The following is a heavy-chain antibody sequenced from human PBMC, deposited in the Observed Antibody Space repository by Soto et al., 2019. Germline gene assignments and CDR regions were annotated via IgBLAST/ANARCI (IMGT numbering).Heavy chain of an antibody. V-gene: IGHV4-59*01. Sequence: PSXTLSLTCTVSGGSMSSYYWSWIRQPPGKGLEWIGYIYYSWSTNYNPSLKSRVTISVDTSKNQFSLKLSSVISSDTAVYYCAGDWHDNWFHPWGQGTLVTVSS. CDR3: AGDWHDNWFHP. J-gene: IGHJ5*02. CDR2: IYYSWST. CDR1: GGSMSSYY.